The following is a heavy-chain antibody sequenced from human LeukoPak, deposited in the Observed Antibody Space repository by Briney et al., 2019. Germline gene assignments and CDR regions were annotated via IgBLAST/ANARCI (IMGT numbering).Heavy chain of an antibody. CDR1: GYTFTSFG. J-gene: IGHJ4*02. CDR3: ARALGITIFGVVRDY. CDR2: INPNSGGT. D-gene: IGHD3-3*01. V-gene: IGHV1-2*02. Sequence: ASVEVSCKASGYTFTSFGISWVRQAPGQGLEWMGWINPNSGGTNYAQKFQGRVTMTRDTSISTAYMELSRLRSDDTAVYYCARALGITIFGVVRDYWGQGTLVTVSS.